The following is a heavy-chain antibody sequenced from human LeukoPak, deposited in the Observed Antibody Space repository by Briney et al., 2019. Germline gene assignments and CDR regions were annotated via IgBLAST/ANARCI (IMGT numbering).Heavy chain of an antibody. D-gene: IGHD2-15*01. V-gene: IGHV3-30*01. CDR1: GFTFSSYA. Sequence: GGSLRLSCAASGFTFSSYAMHWLRQAPGKGLEWVAAILYDGSKKFYADSVKGRFTISRDNSKNTLYLQMNSLRAEDTAVYYCARADGSSYYIILGYFDYWGQGTLVTVSS. CDR3: ARADGSSYYIILGYFDY. CDR2: ILYDGSKK. J-gene: IGHJ4*02.